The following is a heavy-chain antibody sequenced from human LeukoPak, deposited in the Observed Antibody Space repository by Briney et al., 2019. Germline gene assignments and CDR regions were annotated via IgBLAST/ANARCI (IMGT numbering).Heavy chain of an antibody. CDR2: IYPGDSDS. Sequence: GESRKISCKGSGYSFTNYWIGWVRQMPGKGLEWMGIIYPGDSDSRYSPSFQGQVTIAADKSISTAYLQWSSLKASDTAMYYCARFRSAAAGNAFDIWGQGTVVTVSS. V-gene: IGHV5-51*01. D-gene: IGHD6-13*01. CDR3: ARFRSAAAGNAFDI. J-gene: IGHJ3*02. CDR1: GYSFTNYW.